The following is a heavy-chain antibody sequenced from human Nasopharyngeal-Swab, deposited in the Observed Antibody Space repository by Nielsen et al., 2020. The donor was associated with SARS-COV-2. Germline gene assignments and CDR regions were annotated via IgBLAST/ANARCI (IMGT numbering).Heavy chain of an antibody. J-gene: IGHJ4*02. CDR3: ARAMGYDFWSGYSSFDF. CDR1: GFTFSSYS. Sequence: GESLKIFCAASGFTFSSYSMNWVRQAPGKGLEWVSYISSSSSTIYYADSVKGRFTISRDNAKNSLYLQMNSLRDEDTAVYSCARAMGYDFWSGYSSFDFWGQGTLVTVSS. V-gene: IGHV3-48*02. D-gene: IGHD3-3*01. CDR2: ISSSSSTI.